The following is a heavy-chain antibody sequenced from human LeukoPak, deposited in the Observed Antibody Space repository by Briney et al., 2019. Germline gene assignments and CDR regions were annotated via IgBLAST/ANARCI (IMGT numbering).Heavy chain of an antibody. CDR2: INHSGSS. CDR3: ARTRDSGTLDY. Sequence: SETLSLTCAVYGGSFSGYYWSWIRQPPGKGLEWIGEINHSGSSNYNPSLKSRVTMSVDTSKNQFSLKLNSVTVADTAIYYCARTRDSGTLDYWGQGILVTVSS. J-gene: IGHJ4*02. V-gene: IGHV4-34*10. D-gene: IGHD1-1*01. CDR1: GGSFSGYY.